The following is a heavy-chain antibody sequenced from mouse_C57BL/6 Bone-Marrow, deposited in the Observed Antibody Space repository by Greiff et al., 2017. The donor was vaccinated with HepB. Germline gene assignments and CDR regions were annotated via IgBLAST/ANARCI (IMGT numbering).Heavy chain of an antibody. D-gene: IGHD2-12*01. CDR1: GYTFTSYW. J-gene: IGHJ4*01. CDR2: IDPSDSYT. Sequence: VQLQQPGAELVMPGASVKLSCKASGYTFTSYWMHWVKRRPGQGLEWIGEIDPSDSYTNYNQKFKGKSTLTVDKSSSTAYMQLSSLTSEDSAVYYCARSTTGLYYAMDYWGQGTSVTVSS. V-gene: IGHV1-69*01. CDR3: ARSTTGLYYAMDY.